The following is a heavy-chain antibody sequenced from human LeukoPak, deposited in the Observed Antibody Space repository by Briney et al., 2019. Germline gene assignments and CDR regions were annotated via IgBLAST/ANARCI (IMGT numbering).Heavy chain of an antibody. Sequence: GGSLRLSCAASGFTVSSNYMSWVRQAPGEGLEWVSVIYSGGSTYYADSVKGRFTISRDNSKNTLYLQMNSLRAEDTAVYYCARSPSYNWNYYYYGMDVWGQGTTVTVSS. D-gene: IGHD1-20*01. CDR1: GFTVSSNY. CDR2: IYSGGST. J-gene: IGHJ6*02. V-gene: IGHV3-66*02. CDR3: ARSPSYNWNYYYYGMDV.